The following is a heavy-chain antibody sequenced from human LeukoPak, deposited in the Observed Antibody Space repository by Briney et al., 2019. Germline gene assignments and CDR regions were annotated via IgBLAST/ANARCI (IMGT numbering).Heavy chain of an antibody. Sequence: GGSLRLSCEASGFIVSSNHMSWVRRAPGKGLEWVSVIYPDGSTNYADSVKGRFTISRDNSKNTLCLQMNSLRAEDTAVYYCAKIAGYDFWSGYLYYFDYWGQGTLVTVSS. J-gene: IGHJ4*02. CDR3: AKIAGYDFWSGYLYYFDY. D-gene: IGHD3-3*01. CDR2: IYPDGST. V-gene: IGHV3-53*01. CDR1: GFIVSSNH.